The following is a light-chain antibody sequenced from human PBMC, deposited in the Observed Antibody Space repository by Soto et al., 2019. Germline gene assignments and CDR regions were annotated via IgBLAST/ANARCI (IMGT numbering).Light chain of an antibody. J-gene: IGKJ4*01. CDR2: DSS. CDR1: QSVSSN. Sequence: EIVMTQSPATLSVSPGERATLSCRASQSVSSNLAWYQQKPGQTPRLLIYDSSTRAIGIPIRFSGSRSGTEFILTINGLQFEDFAVYYCQRYNNWPLTFGGGTKVDIK. CDR3: QRYNNWPLT. V-gene: IGKV3-15*01.